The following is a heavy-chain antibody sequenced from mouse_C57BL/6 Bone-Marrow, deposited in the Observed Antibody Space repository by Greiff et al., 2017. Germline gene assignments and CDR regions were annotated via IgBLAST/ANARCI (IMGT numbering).Heavy chain of an antibody. Sequence: EVKLVESGGGLVKPGGSLKLSCAASGFTFSSYAMSWVRQTPEKRLEWVATISDGGSYTNYPDNVKGRFTISRDNAKNNLYLQMSHLKSEDTAVYFCARGGDFDYWGQGTTLTVSS. CDR3: ARGGDFDY. CDR1: GFTFSSYA. J-gene: IGHJ2*01. CDR2: ISDGGSYT. V-gene: IGHV5-4*03.